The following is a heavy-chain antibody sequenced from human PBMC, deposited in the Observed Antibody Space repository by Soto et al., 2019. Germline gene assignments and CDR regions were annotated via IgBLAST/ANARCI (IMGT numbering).Heavy chain of an antibody. CDR2: INPYNANT. CDR3: ARDQDIVATIRAFDI. CDR1: CYTFTNHV. J-gene: IGHJ3*02. D-gene: IGHD5-12*01. Sequence: ASVNVYCKTSCYTFTNHVINWVRQAPGQGLEWMGWINPYNANTNYAQKLQGRVTMTTDTSTSTAYMELRSLRSDDTAVYYCARDQDIVATIRAFDIWGQGTMVTVSS. V-gene: IGHV1-18*04.